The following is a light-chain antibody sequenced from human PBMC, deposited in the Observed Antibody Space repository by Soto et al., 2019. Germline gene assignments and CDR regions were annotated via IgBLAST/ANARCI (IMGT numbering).Light chain of an antibody. J-gene: IGKJ2*01. CDR2: GAS. CDR1: QGISSY. Sequence: DIQLTQSPSFLSSSVGDRVTITCRASQGISSYLAWYQQKPGKAPKLLIFGASTLQSGVPSRFSGSGSGTEFTLTISSLQPEDFATYYCQQLNSYPYTFGQGTKLEIK. CDR3: QQLNSYPYT. V-gene: IGKV1-9*01.